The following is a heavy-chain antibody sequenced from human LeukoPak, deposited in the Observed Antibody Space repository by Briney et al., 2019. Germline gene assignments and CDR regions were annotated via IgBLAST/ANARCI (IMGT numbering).Heavy chain of an antibody. D-gene: IGHD1-1*01. Sequence: ASVKVSCKVSGYTFTSYYMHWVRQAPGQGLEWMGIINPSGGSTSYAQKFQGRVTMTRNTSISTAYMELRSLRSDDTTVYYCAREHDGKGFFDYWGQGTLVTVSS. CDR3: AREHDGKGFFDY. CDR1: GYTFTSYY. CDR2: INPSGGST. J-gene: IGHJ4*02. V-gene: IGHV1-46*01.